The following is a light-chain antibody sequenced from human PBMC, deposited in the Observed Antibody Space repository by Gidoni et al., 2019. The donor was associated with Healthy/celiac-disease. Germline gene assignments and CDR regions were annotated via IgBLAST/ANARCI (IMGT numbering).Light chain of an antibody. CDR1: SSDVGSYNF. CDR3: CSYAGSSTV. Sequence: QSITISCTGTSSDVGSYNFVSWYQQHPGKAPKLMIYEVSKRPSGVSNRFSGSKSGNTASLTISGLQAEDEADYYCCSYAGSSTVFGGGTKLTVL. J-gene: IGLJ3*02. V-gene: IGLV2-23*02. CDR2: EVS.